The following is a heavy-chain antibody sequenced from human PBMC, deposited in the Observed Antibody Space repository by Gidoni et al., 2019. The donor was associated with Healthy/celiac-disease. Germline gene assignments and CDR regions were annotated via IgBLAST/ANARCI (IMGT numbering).Heavy chain of an antibody. CDR3: AQAVYYGSGTSAFDI. V-gene: IGHV1-46*01. D-gene: IGHD3-10*01. Sequence: QVQLVQSGAEVKKPGASVKVSCKASGYTFTSYYMHWVRQAPGQGLEWMGIINPSGGSTSYAQKFQGRVTMTRDTSTSTVYMELSSLRSEDTAVYYCAQAVYYGSGTSAFDIWGQGTMVTVSS. J-gene: IGHJ3*02. CDR1: GYTFTSYY. CDR2: INPSGGST.